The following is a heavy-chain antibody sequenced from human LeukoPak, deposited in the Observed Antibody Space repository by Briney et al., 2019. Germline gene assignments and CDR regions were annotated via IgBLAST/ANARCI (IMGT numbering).Heavy chain of an antibody. Sequence: ASVKASCKASGYTFTSYDINWVRQATGQGLEWMGWMNPNSDNTGYARKFQGRVTITRNTSISTAYMELSSLRSEDTAVYYCARVYDSSGHYPIDYWGQGTLVTVSS. D-gene: IGHD3-22*01. J-gene: IGHJ4*02. CDR1: GYTFTSYD. V-gene: IGHV1-8*01. CDR2: MNPNSDNT. CDR3: ARVYDSSGHYPIDY.